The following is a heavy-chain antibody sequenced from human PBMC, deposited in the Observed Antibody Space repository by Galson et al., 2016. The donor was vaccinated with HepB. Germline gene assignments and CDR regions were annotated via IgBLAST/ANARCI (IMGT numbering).Heavy chain of an antibody. CDR1: GFTFSSNA. V-gene: IGHV3-30-3*01. CDR3: ARDHPMGLQFGFDY. Sequence: SLRLSCAASGFTFSSNAMHWVRQAPGKGLEWVAVISYDVSNKYYADSVKGRFTISRDNSKNTLYLQMNSLRAEDTTVYYCARDHPMGLQFGFDYWGQGTLVTVSS. J-gene: IGHJ4*02. D-gene: IGHD4/OR15-4a*01. CDR2: ISYDVSNK.